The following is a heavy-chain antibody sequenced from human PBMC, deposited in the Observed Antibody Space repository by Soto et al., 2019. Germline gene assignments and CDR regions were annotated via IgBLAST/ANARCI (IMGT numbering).Heavy chain of an antibody. CDR3: VRDLHEPLASDALRVAN. CDR2: ISSSGSGT. Sequence: GGSLSLSCAASGYSFSSYEMHWVRQAPGKGLEWISYISSSGSGTYYADSVQGRFTMSRDNTKNSMSLQMNSLRAEDTAIYYCVRDLHEPLASDALRVANWGQGTQVTVSS. V-gene: IGHV3-48*03. D-gene: IGHD2-15*01. J-gene: IGHJ4*02. CDR1: GYSFSSYE.